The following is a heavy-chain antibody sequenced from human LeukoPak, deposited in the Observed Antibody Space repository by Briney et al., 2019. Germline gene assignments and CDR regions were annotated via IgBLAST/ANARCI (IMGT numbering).Heavy chain of an antibody. CDR2: INHSGST. J-gene: IGHJ4*02. V-gene: IGHV4-34*01. CDR3: ARAPPVDS. Sequence: PSETLSLTCAVYGGSFSGYYWSWIRHPPGKGLEWIGEINHSGSTNYNPSLKRRVTIPVDTSKNQFSLKLSSVTAADTAVYYCARAPPVDSWGQGTLVTVSS. CDR1: GGSFSGYY.